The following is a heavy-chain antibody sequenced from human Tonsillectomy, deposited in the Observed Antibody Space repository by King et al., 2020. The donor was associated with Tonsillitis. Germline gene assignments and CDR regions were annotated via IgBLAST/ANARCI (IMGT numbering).Heavy chain of an antibody. V-gene: IGHV3-15*01. CDR2: IKSKTDGGTT. Sequence: VQLVESGGGLVKPGGSLRLSCAASGFTFSNAWMSWVRQAPGKGLEWVGRIKSKTDGGTTDFAAPVKGRFTISRDDSKNTLYLQMNSLKTEDTAVYYCATDRSPYNYDSSDYWRYFDYWGQGTLVTVSS. CDR3: ATDRSPYNYDSSDYWRYFDY. J-gene: IGHJ4*02. D-gene: IGHD3-22*01. CDR1: GFTFSNAW.